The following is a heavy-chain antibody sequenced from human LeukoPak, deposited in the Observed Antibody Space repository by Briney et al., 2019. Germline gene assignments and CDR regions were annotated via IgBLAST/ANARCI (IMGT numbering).Heavy chain of an antibody. CDR1: GFTFSSYG. CDR3: ARDGSSGWYWVDY. CDR2: IWYDGSNK. V-gene: IGHV3-33*01. Sequence: PGGSLRLSCAASGFTFSSYGMHWVRQAPGKGLEWVAVIWYDGSNKYYADSVKGRFTISRDKSKNTLYLQMNSLRAEDTAVYYCARDGSSGWYWVDYWGQGTLVTVSS. D-gene: IGHD6-19*01. J-gene: IGHJ4*02.